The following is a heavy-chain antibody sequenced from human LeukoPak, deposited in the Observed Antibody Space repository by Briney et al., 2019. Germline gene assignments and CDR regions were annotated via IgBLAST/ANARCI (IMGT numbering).Heavy chain of an antibody. V-gene: IGHV3-23*01. CDR1: GFTFSSYA. J-gene: IGHJ6*03. Sequence: GGSLRLSCAASGFTFSSYAMTWVRQPPGKGLEWVSAINDRGDHTYYTDSVRGRFTISRDHSKSTLYLQMNSLRAEDTAVYYCAKDLADSITMVRGVMQYYYYYYYMDVWGKGTTVTVSS. CDR2: INDRGDHT. CDR3: AKDLADSITMVRGVMQYYYYYYYMDV. D-gene: IGHD3-10*01.